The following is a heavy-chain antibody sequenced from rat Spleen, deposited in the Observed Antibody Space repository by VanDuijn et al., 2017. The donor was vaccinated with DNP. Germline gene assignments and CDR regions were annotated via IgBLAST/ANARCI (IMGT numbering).Heavy chain of an antibody. CDR3: ARDPAWCAMDA. CDR1: GFTFSDYY. V-gene: IGHV5-7*01. D-gene: IGHD1-1*01. CDR2: IHSDGSNT. Sequence: EVQLVESGGGLVQPGRSLKLSCAASGFTFSDYYMAWVRQGPKKGLEWVATIHSDGSNTWYRDSVRGRFTVSRDNAKSSLYLQMDSLRSEDTATFYCARDPAWCAMDAWGQGTSVTVSS. J-gene: IGHJ4*01.